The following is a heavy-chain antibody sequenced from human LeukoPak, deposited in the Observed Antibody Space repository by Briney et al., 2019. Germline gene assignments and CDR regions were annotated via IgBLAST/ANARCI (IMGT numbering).Heavy chain of an antibody. CDR3: ARMYYDYVSRGYYFDY. V-gene: IGHV4-30-4*01. Sequence: HPSQTLSRTCTVSGGSISSGDYYWRWIRQPPGKGLECIGYVYYSGSTYYNPSLKSRVIISVDTSKNQFSLKLSSVTAADTAVYYCARMYYDYVSRGYYFDYWGQGTLVTVSS. D-gene: IGHD3-16*01. CDR1: GGSISSGDYY. CDR2: VYYSGST. J-gene: IGHJ4*02.